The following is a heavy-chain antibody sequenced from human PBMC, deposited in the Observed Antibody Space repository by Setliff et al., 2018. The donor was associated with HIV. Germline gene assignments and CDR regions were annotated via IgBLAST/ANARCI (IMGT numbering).Heavy chain of an antibody. Sequence: SETLSLTCTVSGDSFNNYYCSWIRQLPGKGLEWIAYMSYSGGANYNPSLKSRVTISVDTSKGQFSLRLSSVTAADTAVYYCARLYSSGWPRISYFDFWGQGTLVTVSS. D-gene: IGHD6-19*01. V-gene: IGHV4-59*08. CDR3: ARLYSSGWPRISYFDF. J-gene: IGHJ4*02. CDR2: MSYSGGA. CDR1: GDSFNNYY.